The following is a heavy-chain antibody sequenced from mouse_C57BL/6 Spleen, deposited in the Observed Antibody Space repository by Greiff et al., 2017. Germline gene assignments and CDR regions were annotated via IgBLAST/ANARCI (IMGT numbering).Heavy chain of an antibody. Sequence: QVQLQQPGAELVRPGSSVKLSCKASGYTFTSYWMDWVKQRPGQGLEWIGNIYPSDSETHYNQKFKDKATLTVDKSSSTAYMQLSSLTSEDSAVYYCARAIYYGNYVFDYWGQGTTLTVSS. CDR1: GYTFTSYW. V-gene: IGHV1-61*01. CDR3: ARAIYYGNYVFDY. CDR2: IYPSDSET. J-gene: IGHJ2*01. D-gene: IGHD2-1*01.